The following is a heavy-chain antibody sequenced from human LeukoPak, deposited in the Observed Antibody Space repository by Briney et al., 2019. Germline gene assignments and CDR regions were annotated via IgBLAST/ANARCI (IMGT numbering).Heavy chain of an antibody. CDR2: INHSGST. D-gene: IGHD1-26*01. Sequence: PSETLSLTCAVYGGSFSGYYWSWIRQPPGKGLEWIGEINHSGSTNYNPSLKSRATISVDTSKNQFSLKLSSVTAADTAVYYCARGGWEPRFDCWGQGTLVTVSS. J-gene: IGHJ4*02. V-gene: IGHV4-34*01. CDR3: ARGGWEPRFDC. CDR1: GGSFSGYY.